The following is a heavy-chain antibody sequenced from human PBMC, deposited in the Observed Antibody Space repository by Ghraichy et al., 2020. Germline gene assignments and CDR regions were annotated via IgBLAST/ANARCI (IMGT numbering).Heavy chain of an antibody. V-gene: IGHV4-39*02. CDR3: ARRLAAAGGGNEYFQD. CDR2: TSYRGAT. D-gene: IGHD6-13*01. CDR1: GDSVSNRKFY. J-gene: IGHJ1*01. Sequence: SETLSPTCSVSGDSVSNRKFYWAWIRQAPGKGLEWIGSTSYRGATYYNPSLESRVVVSVDTSKNTFSLKMNYVTATDTAVYYCARRLAAAGGGNEYFQDWGQGALVIVSS.